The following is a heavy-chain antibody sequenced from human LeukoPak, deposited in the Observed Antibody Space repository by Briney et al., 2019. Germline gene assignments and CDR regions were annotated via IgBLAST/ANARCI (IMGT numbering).Heavy chain of an antibody. Sequence: GGSLRLSCAASGFSFSRYWMHWVRQAPGKGLEWVARIYLDGSSTSHADSVKGRFTISRDNAKNTLYLQMNSLRAEDTAVYYCARERSTVFTMDVWGKGTTATVSS. D-gene: IGHD4-17*01. J-gene: IGHJ6*03. CDR3: ARERSTVFTMDV. CDR1: GFSFSRYW. V-gene: IGHV3-74*01. CDR2: IYLDGSST.